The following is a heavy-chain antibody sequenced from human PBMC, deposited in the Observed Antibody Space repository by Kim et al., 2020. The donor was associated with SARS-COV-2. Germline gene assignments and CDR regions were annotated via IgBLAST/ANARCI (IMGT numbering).Heavy chain of an antibody. CDR2: YTT. J-gene: IGHJ4*02. Sequence: YTTTYAASVRGGFTLSRDGAETSLYLQMNSLKTEDTAVYYCARDDQGLGADWGQGTLVTVSS. V-gene: IGHV3-72*01. D-gene: IGHD3-16*01. CDR3: ARDDQGLGAD.